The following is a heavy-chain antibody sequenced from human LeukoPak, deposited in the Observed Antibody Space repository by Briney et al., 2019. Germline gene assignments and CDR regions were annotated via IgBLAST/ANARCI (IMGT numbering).Heavy chain of an antibody. CDR1: GFTFSSYG. J-gene: IGHJ5*02. CDR3: AKDLWGGTSSDNWFDP. V-gene: IGHV3-30*18. D-gene: IGHD2-21*01. Sequence: GGSLRLSCAASGFTFSSYGMHWVRQAPGKGLEWVAVISYDGSNKYYADSVKGRFTISRDNSKNTLYLQMNSLRAEDTAVYYCAKDLWGGTSSDNWFDPWGQGTLVTVSS. CDR2: ISYDGSNK.